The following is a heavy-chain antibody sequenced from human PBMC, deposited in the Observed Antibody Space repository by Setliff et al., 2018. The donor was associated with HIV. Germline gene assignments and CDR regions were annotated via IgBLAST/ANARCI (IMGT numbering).Heavy chain of an antibody. CDR2: ISASSDNT. V-gene: IGHV1-18*01. D-gene: IGHD1-1*01. CDR3: ARGQLDRHLRSDVPFDI. J-gene: IGHJ3*02. CDR1: GYTFTTYG. Sequence: GASVKVSCKASGYTFTTYGFNWVRQAPGQGLEWMGWISASSDNTNYAQKFRGRVTLTTDTSTNTVYMELKSLRSDDTAVYFCARGQLDRHLRSDVPFDIWGQGTKVTVSS.